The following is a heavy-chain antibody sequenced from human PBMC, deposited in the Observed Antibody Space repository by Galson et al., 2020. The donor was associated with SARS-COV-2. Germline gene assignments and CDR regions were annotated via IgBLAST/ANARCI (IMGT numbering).Heavy chain of an antibody. J-gene: IGHJ4*02. V-gene: IGHV1-3*01. CDR1: GYTFTSYA. Sequence: ASVKVSCKASGYTFTSYAMHWVRQAPGQRLEWMGWINAGNGNTKYSQKFQGRVTITRDTSASTAYMELSSLRSEDTAVYYCARDSNGDPIVVVILDYWGQGTLVTVSS. CDR3: ARDSNGDPIVVVILDY. D-gene: IGHD3-22*01. CDR2: INAGNGNT.